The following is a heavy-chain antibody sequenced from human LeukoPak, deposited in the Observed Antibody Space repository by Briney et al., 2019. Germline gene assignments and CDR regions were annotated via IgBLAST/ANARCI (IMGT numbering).Heavy chain of an antibody. Sequence: SETLSLTCAVYGGSFSGYYWSWIRQPPGEGLEWIGEINHSGSTNYNPSLKSRVTISVDTSKNQFSLKLSSVTAADTAVYYCARGPFRGFGEFYWGQGTLVTVSS. CDR1: GGSFSGYY. V-gene: IGHV4-34*01. D-gene: IGHD3-10*01. CDR3: ARGPFRGFGEFY. J-gene: IGHJ4*02. CDR2: INHSGST.